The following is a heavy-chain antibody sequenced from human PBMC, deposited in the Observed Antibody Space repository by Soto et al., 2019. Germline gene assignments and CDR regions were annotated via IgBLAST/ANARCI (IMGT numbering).Heavy chain of an antibody. CDR3: ARDGEQWLVPGDP. CDR2: IKQDGSEK. CDR1: GFTFSSYW. Sequence: EVQLVESGGGLVQPGGSLRLSCAASGFTFSSYWMSWVRQAPGKGLEWVANIKQDGSEKYYVDSVKGRFTISRDNAKNSLYLQMNSLRAEDTAVYYCARDGEQWLVPGDPWGQGTLVTVSS. D-gene: IGHD6-19*01. V-gene: IGHV3-7*01. J-gene: IGHJ5*02.